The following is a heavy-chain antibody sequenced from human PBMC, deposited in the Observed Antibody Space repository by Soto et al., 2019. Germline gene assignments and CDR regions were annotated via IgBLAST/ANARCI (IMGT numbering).Heavy chain of an antibody. CDR3: ARAGGKSYRADY. CDR1: DESFSDYY. V-gene: IGHV4-34*01. J-gene: IGHJ4*02. CDR2: INHSGTT. Sequence: QVQLQQWGAGLLKPSETLSLTCAVYDESFSDYYWSWTRRPPGKGLEWIGEINHSGTTNYNPSLKSRVTISVDTSKKQVSLKLSSVTAADTAVYYCARAGGKSYRADYWGQGTLVAVSS. D-gene: IGHD2-15*01.